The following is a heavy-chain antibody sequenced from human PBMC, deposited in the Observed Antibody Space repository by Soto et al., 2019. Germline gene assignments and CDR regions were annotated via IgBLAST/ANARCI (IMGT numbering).Heavy chain of an antibody. CDR2: IDHSGST. V-gene: IGHV4-34*01. Sequence: SETLSLTCAVYGGSFSGYYWSWIRQPPGKGLEWIGEIDHSGSTNYNPSLKSRVTISVDTSKNQFSLKLSSVTAADTAVYYCARSYDSSGYYYYYYGMDVWGQGTTVTVSS. D-gene: IGHD3-22*01. J-gene: IGHJ6*02. CDR3: ARSYDSSGYYYYYYGMDV. CDR1: GGSFSGYY.